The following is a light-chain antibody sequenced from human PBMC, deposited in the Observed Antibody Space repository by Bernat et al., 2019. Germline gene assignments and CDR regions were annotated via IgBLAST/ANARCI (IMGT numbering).Light chain of an antibody. J-gene: IGKJ1*01. V-gene: IGKV3-15*01. CDR3: QQYNNWLS. CDR1: QSVSSS. CDR2: GAS. Sequence: EIVMTQLPATLSVSPGARVILSCRVSQSVSSSIAWYQQKPGQAPRLLISGASTRATGIPARFSGSGSGTDFTLTISSLQSEDFAVYYCQQYNNWLSFGQGTKVEIK.